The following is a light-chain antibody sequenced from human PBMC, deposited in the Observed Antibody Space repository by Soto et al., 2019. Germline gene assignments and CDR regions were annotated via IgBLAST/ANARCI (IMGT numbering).Light chain of an antibody. CDR3: CSYAGSYTYV. CDR2: NVS. Sequence: QSALTQPRSVSGSPGQSVTISCTGSSSDVGGYNYVSWYQQHPGKAPKFMIYNVSKRPSGVPDRFSGSKSGNTASLTISGLQADDEADYYCCSYAGSYTYVFGTGTKLTVL. J-gene: IGLJ1*01. CDR1: SSDVGGYNY. V-gene: IGLV2-11*01.